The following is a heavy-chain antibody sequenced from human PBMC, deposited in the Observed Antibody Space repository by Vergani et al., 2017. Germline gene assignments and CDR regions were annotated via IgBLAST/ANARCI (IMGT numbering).Heavy chain of an antibody. CDR2: IYSGGST. D-gene: IGHD3-10*01. CDR3: AKADYYGSGSYYKPYXFDY. Sequence: EVQLVESGGGLIQPGGSLRLSCAASGFTVSSNYMSWVRQAPGKGLEWVSVIYSGGSTYYADSVKGRFTISRDNSKNTLYLQMNSLRAEDTAVYYCAKADYYGSGSYYKPYXFDYWGQGTLVTVSS. V-gene: IGHV3-53*01. J-gene: IGHJ4*02. CDR1: GFTVSSNY.